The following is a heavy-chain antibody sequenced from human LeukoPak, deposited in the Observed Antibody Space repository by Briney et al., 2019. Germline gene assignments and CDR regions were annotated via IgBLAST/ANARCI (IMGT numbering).Heavy chain of an antibody. D-gene: IGHD5-24*01. CDR3: AKDQDGYIYNRFDY. CDR1: GFIFSIYG. V-gene: IGHV3-30*02. Sequence: GSLRLSCAASGFIFSIYGLHWVRQAPGKGLEWVAFVRLDGSNQYYADSVKGRFTISRDNSRNTLYLQMNSLRPEDTAVYYCAKDQDGYIYNRFDYWGQGSLVTVSS. J-gene: IGHJ4*02. CDR2: VRLDGSNQ.